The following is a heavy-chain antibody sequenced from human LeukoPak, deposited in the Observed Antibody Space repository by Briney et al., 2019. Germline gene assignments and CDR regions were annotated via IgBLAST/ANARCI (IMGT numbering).Heavy chain of an antibody. D-gene: IGHD1-26*01. CDR2: IYYSGST. V-gene: IGHV4-59*08. Sequence: PSETLSLTCTVSGGSISSYYWSWIRQPPGKGLEWIGYIYYSGSTNYNPSLKSRVTISVDTSKNQFSLKLSSVTAADTAVYYCARGKSRERSSPFDPWGRGTLVTVSS. CDR3: ARGKSRERSSPFDP. CDR1: GGSISSYY. J-gene: IGHJ5*02.